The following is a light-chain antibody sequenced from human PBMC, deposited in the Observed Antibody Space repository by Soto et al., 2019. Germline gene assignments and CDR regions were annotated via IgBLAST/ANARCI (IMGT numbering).Light chain of an antibody. Sequence: DVQMTQSPSTLSASVGDRVTITCRASQSISRWLAWYQQRPGKAPKPLIYKASDLESGVPSRFSGSGFGTEFTLTINSLQPEDFATYYCQQIHSTSSYTFGQGTKVDI. CDR3: QQIHSTSSYT. V-gene: IGKV1-5*03. CDR1: QSISRW. CDR2: KAS. J-gene: IGKJ2*01.